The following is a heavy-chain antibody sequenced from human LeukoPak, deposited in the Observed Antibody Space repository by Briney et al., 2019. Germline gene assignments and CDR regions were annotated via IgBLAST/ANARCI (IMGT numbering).Heavy chain of an antibody. Sequence: GASVKVSRKASGYTFNTYGISWMRQAPGQGPEWMGWINTQNGNANYAQKLQGRVTMTKDTSTSTAYMELRSLTSDDTAVYYCARKTIGYHWFDPWGQGTLVTVSS. CDR1: GYTFNTYG. J-gene: IGHJ5*02. D-gene: IGHD5-12*01. V-gene: IGHV1-18*01. CDR3: ARKTIGYHWFDP. CDR2: INTQNGNA.